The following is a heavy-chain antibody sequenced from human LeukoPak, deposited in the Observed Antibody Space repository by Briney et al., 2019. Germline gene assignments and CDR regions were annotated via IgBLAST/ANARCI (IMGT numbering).Heavy chain of an antibody. CDR2: IYSGGST. CDR1: GFTVSSNY. D-gene: IGHD6-19*01. V-gene: IGHV3-66*01. CDR3: ATKLGSPIAVAGGFD. J-gene: IGHJ4*02. Sequence: GGSLRLSCAASGFTVSSNYMSWVRQAPGKGLEWVSVIYSGGSTYYADSVKGRFTISRDNSKNTLYLQMNSLRAKDTAVYYCATKLGSPIAVAGGFDWGQGTLVTVSS.